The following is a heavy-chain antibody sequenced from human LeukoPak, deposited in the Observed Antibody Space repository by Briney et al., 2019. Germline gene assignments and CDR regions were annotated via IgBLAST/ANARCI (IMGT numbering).Heavy chain of an antibody. V-gene: IGHV3-48*03. CDR3: ARSIIVGATGAFDV. J-gene: IGHJ3*01. CDR2: ITATGSTI. Sequence: GESLKISCAASGLSFSSSGMNWVRQAPGKGLEWVSYITATGSTIYYADSVKGRFTISRDNARSSLFLSMSSLSAEDTAVYYCARSIIVGATGAFDVWGQGTMVTVS. CDR1: GLSFSSSG. D-gene: IGHD1-26*01.